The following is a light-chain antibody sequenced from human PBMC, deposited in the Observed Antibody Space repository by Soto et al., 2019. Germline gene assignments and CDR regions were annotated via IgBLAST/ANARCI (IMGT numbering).Light chain of an antibody. Sequence: AIQMTQSPSSLSASVGDRVTITCRASQGSRNDLGWYQHKPGKAPKLLIYAASSLQSGVPSRFSGSGSGTDFTLTISSLQPEDFATYYCLQDYNYPWTFGQGTKVEIK. CDR1: QGSRND. J-gene: IGKJ1*01. CDR2: AAS. V-gene: IGKV1-6*01. CDR3: LQDYNYPWT.